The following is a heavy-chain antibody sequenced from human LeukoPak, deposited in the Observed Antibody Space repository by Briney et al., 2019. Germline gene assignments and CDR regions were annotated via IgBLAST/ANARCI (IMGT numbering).Heavy chain of an antibody. Sequence: GGSLRLSCAASGFTFSSYGMGWVRQAPGKGLEWVSSISGNGGSTYYADSVKGRFTISRDNSKNTLYLQMNTLRAEDTAVYYCARDLIIWGASLLGAFDIWGQGTMVTVSS. J-gene: IGHJ3*02. CDR2: ISGNGGST. D-gene: IGHD3-16*01. CDR1: GFTFSSYG. CDR3: ARDLIIWGASLLGAFDI. V-gene: IGHV3-23*01.